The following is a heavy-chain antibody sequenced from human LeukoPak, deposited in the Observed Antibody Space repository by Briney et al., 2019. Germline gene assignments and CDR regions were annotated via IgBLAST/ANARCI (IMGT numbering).Heavy chain of an antibody. CDR1: GDSINYYY. CDR2: VYYNGSA. J-gene: IGHJ4*02. V-gene: IGHV4-59*01. Sequence: PSETLSLTCTVSGDSINYYYWSWIRQSPGKGLEWIGYVYYNGSAKYNPSLKSRVTIFVDMSKNQFSLKVSSVTAADTAIYYCARKGGHFGYWGQGTLVTVSS. D-gene: IGHD2-15*01. CDR3: ARKGGHFGY.